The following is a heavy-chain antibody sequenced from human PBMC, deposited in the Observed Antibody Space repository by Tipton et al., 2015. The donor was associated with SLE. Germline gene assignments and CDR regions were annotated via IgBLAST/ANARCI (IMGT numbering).Heavy chain of an antibody. D-gene: IGHD3-3*01. CDR2: ISAYNGNT. Sequence: QLVQSGAEVKKPGASVKVSCKASGYTFTSYGISWARQAPGQGLEWMGWISAYNGNTNYAQKLQGRVTMTTDTSTSAASMELRGLRADDSAVYYCARVNYDCWSGSTARYYMDGWGKGATVTVS. CDR1: GYTFTSYG. CDR3: ARVNYDCWSGSTARYYMDG. V-gene: IGHV1-18*01. J-gene: IGHJ6*03.